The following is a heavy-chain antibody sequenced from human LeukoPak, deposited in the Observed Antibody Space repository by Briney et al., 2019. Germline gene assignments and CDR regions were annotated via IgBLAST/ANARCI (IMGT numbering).Heavy chain of an antibody. Sequence: SVKVSRKASGGTFSSYAISWVRQAPGQGLEWMGRIIPIFGTANYAQKFQGRVTITTDESTSTAYMELSSLRSEGTAVYYCARERDYGDPRDWGQGTLVTVSS. D-gene: IGHD4-17*01. CDR3: ARERDYGDPRD. CDR2: IIPIFGTA. CDR1: GGTFSSYA. V-gene: IGHV1-69*05. J-gene: IGHJ4*02.